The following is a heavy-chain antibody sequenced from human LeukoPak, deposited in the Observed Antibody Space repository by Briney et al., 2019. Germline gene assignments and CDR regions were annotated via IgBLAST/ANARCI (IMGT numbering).Heavy chain of an antibody. Sequence: ASVKVSCKASGYTFTGYYMHWVRQAPGQGLEYMGRINPISGGTVYAQKFQGRVTMTRDTSITTAYMELTRLTSDDTAVYYCARYCSSTSCYSDYWGQGTLVTVSS. CDR3: ARYCSSTSCYSDY. V-gene: IGHV1-2*06. D-gene: IGHD2-2*01. CDR2: INPISGGT. J-gene: IGHJ4*02. CDR1: GYTFTGYY.